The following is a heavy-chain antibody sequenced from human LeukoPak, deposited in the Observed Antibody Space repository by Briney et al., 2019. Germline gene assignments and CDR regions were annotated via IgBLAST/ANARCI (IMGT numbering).Heavy chain of an antibody. CDR2: INHSGST. CDR1: GGSFSGYY. J-gene: IGHJ4*02. CDR3: ARVGGATSDY. Sequence: SETLSLTCAVYGGSFSGYYWTWIRQPPGKGLEWIGEINHSGSTTYNPSLNNRCTISVDTSKNQFSLKLSSVTAADTAVYYCARVGGATSDYWGQGTLVTVSS. D-gene: IGHD1-26*01. V-gene: IGHV4-34*01.